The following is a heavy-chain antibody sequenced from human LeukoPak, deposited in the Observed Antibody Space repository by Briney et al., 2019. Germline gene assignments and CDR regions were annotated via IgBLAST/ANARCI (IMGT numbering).Heavy chain of an antibody. V-gene: IGHV3-9*01. CDR3: AKDMGSTMVRGVILS. CDR1: GFTFDDYA. CDR2: ISWNSGSI. J-gene: IGHJ4*02. D-gene: IGHD3-10*01. Sequence: GGSLRLSCAASGFTFDDYAMHWVRQAPGKALEWVSGISWNSGSIGYADSVKGRFTISRDNAKNSLYLQMNSLRAEDTALYYCAKDMGSTMVRGVILSWGQGTLVTVSS.